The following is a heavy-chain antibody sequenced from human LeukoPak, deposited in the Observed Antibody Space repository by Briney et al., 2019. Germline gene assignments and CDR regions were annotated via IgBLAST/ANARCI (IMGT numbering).Heavy chain of an antibody. CDR1: GFTFSIAW. CDR3: ARAGGYDPLDY. Sequence: GGSLRLSCAASGFTFSIAWMTWVRQAPGKGLEWVSSISSSSSYIYYADSVKGRFTISRDNAKNSLYLQMNSLRAEDTAVYYCARAGGYDPLDYWGQGTLVTVSS. CDR2: ISSSSSYI. J-gene: IGHJ4*02. V-gene: IGHV3-21*01. D-gene: IGHD5-12*01.